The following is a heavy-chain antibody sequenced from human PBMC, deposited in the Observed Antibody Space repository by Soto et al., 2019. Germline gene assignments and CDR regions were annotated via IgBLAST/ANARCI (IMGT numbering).Heavy chain of an antibody. V-gene: IGHV4-39*07. CDR1: GGSISSGDYY. Sequence: SETLSLTCTVSGGSISSGDYYWTWIRQPPGTGLEWIGEINHSGSTNYNPSLKSRATISVDTSKNQFSLKLTSVTAADTAVYYCARDKITGLFDYWGQGTLVTVSS. D-gene: IGHD2-8*02. CDR3: ARDKITGLFDY. CDR2: INHSGST. J-gene: IGHJ4*02.